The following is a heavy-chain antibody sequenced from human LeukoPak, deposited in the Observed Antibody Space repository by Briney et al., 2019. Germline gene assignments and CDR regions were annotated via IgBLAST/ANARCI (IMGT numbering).Heavy chain of an antibody. J-gene: IGHJ6*02. CDR3: ARVADSSGYFAQYYYYGMDV. CDR1: GGSFSGYY. CDR2: IYYSGST. V-gene: IGHV4-59*01. Sequence: SETLSLTCAVYGGSFSGYYWSWIRQPPGKGLEWVGYIYYSGSTNYNPSLKSRVTISVDTSKNQFSLKLSSVTAADTAVYYCARVADSSGYFAQYYYYGMDVWGQGTTVTVSS. D-gene: IGHD3-22*01.